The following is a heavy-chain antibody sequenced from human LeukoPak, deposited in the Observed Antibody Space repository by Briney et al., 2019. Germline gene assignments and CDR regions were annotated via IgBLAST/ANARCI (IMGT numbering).Heavy chain of an antibody. CDR3: VRATKNKRMPYVDF. CDR1: GYTFTLYS. D-gene: IGHD2-15*01. Sequence: ASVKVSCKTSGYTFTLYSLNWVRQAPGQGLEWLGWISGYSGDTQYAQRLQDRLTLTTDTSTSTAYMELRSLRSDDAAVYYCVRATKNKRMPYVDFWGQGTQVTVSS. CDR2: ISGYSGDT. V-gene: IGHV1-18*01. J-gene: IGHJ4*02.